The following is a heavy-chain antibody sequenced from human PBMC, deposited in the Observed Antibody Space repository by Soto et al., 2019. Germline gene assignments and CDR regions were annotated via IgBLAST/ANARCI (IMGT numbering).Heavy chain of an antibody. CDR1: GFTFSSYS. CDR3: ARYRVDYYYSSGYTYSPHDAFDI. J-gene: IGHJ3*02. CDR2: ISGSSNTI. V-gene: IGHV3-48*01. D-gene: IGHD3-22*01. Sequence: GGSLRLSCAASGFTFSSYSMNWVRQAPGKGLQWISYISGSSNTIYYADSVKGRFTISRDYAKNTLYLQMNSLRAEDTAVYYCARYRVDYYYSSGYTYSPHDAFDIWGQGTMVTVSS.